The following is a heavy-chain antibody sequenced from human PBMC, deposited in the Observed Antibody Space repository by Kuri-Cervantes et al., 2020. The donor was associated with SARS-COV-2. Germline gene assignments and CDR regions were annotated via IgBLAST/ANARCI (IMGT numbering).Heavy chain of an antibody. V-gene: IGHV3-64*04. CDR1: GFFFSAYT. D-gene: IGHD1-1*01. J-gene: IGHJ4*02. CDR2: ISSDAVNT. Sequence: GESLKISCSASGFFFSAYTLHWVRQAPGKGLEYVSAISSDAVNTYYANSVKGRFTISRDFSENTLYLQMNSLRAEDTAVYYCARDLGTIQGRDYWGQGTLVTVSS. CDR3: ARDLGTIQGRDY.